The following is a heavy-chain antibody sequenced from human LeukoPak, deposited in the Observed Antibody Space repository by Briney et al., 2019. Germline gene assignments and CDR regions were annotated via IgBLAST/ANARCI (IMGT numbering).Heavy chain of an antibody. CDR1: DGSISSHY. Sequence: PSETLSLTCTVSDGSISSHYWSWIRQPPGKGLEWIGYIYYSGSTNYNPSLKSRVTISVDTSKNQFSLKLSSVTAADTAVYYCARSIAARRGYYYYYMDVWGKGTTVTVSS. V-gene: IGHV4-59*11. D-gene: IGHD6-6*01. J-gene: IGHJ6*03. CDR3: ARSIAARRGYYYYYMDV. CDR2: IYYSGST.